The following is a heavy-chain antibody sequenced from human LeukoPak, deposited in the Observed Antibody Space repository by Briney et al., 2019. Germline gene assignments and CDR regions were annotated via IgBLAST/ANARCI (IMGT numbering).Heavy chain of an antibody. CDR3: ANGGWYGGRASPDY. J-gene: IGHJ4*02. CDR1: GFIFSHYG. V-gene: IGHV3-30*18. D-gene: IGHD6-19*01. Sequence: GGSLRLSCAASGFIFSHYGMHWVRQAPGKGLEWVAVMSYDGTNKFYADSVKGRFTISRDNSKNTVYLQMNSLRAEDTAVYYCANGGWYGGRASPDYWGQGTLVTVSS. CDR2: MSYDGTNK.